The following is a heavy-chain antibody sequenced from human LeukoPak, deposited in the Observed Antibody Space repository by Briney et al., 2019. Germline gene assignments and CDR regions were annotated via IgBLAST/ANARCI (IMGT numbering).Heavy chain of an antibody. J-gene: IGHJ4*02. V-gene: IGHV4-59*01. Sequence: SETLSLTCTVSGGSISSYYWSWIRQPPGKGLEWIGYIYYSGSTNYNPSLKSRVTISVDTSKNQCSLKLSSVTAADTAVYYCARVRGDFWSGYLGSFDYWGQGTLVTVSS. CDR1: GGSISSYY. D-gene: IGHD3-3*01. CDR3: ARVRGDFWSGYLGSFDY. CDR2: IYYSGST.